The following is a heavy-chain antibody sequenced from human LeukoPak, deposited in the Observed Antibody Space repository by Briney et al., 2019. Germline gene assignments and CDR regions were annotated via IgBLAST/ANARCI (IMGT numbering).Heavy chain of an antibody. CDR3: AKPRIIGLGWAQFDY. V-gene: IGHV3-23*01. CDR1: GFTFSRFG. Sequence: GGSLRLSCVTSGFTFSRFGMTWVRQPPGKGLEWVASFDGNADGTYYGDSVTGRCTISRDNSKNTLYLQMNSLRAEDTAIYYCAKPRIIGLGWAQFDYWGQGSLVTVSS. J-gene: IGHJ4*02. CDR2: FDGNADGT. D-gene: IGHD2-15*01.